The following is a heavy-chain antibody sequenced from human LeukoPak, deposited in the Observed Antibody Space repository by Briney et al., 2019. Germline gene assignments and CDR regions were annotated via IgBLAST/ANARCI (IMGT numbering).Heavy chain of an antibody. CDR1: GVSVSSYY. Sequence: SETLSLTCTVSGVSVSSYYWSWIRQPPGKGLEWIGYIYYIGSTNYNPSLKSRVTISVDTSKNQFSLNLSSVTAADTAVYYCESQSGSYYVSSGFDIWGQGTMVTVSS. D-gene: IGHD1-26*01. CDR3: ESQSGSYYVSSGFDI. J-gene: IGHJ3*02. V-gene: IGHV4-59*08. CDR2: IYYIGST.